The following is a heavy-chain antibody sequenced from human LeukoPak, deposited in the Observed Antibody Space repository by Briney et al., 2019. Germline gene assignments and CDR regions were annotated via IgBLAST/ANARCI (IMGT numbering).Heavy chain of an antibody. J-gene: IGHJ4*02. D-gene: IGHD6-19*01. CDR3: ARHRWRSSGWYSNSDY. Sequence: PSETLSLTCTVSGGSISSSSYYWGWIRQPPGKGLEWIGSIYYSGGTYYNPSLKSRVTISVDTSKNQFSLKLSSVTAADTAVYYSARHRWRSSGWYSNSDYWGQGTLVTVSS. V-gene: IGHV4-39*01. CDR1: GGSISSSSYY. CDR2: IYYSGGT.